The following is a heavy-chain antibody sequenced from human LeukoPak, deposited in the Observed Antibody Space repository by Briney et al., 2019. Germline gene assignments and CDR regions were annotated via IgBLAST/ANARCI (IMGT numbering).Heavy chain of an antibody. V-gene: IGHV4-34*01. D-gene: IGHD2-2*01. J-gene: IGHJ4*02. Sequence: SGTLSLTCAVYGGSFSGYYWSWIRQPPGKGLEWIGEINHSGSTNYNPSLKSRVTISVDTSKNQFSLKLSSVTAADTAVYYCAGLGYCSSTSCAEWLSYWGQGTLVTVSS. CDR2: INHSGST. CDR1: GGSFSGYY. CDR3: AGLGYCSSTSCAEWLSY.